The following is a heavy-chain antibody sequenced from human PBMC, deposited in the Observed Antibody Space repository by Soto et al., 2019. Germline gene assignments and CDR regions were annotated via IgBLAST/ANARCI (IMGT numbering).Heavy chain of an antibody. D-gene: IGHD1-7*01. CDR1: GFTFSSYA. CDR2: ISGSGGST. J-gene: IGHJ6*02. CDR3: AKATRPVELYYYYGMDV. Sequence: GGSLRLSCEASGFTFSSYAMNWVRQAPGKGLEWVSGISGSGGSTYYADSVKGRSTISRDNSKNTLYLQMNSLRAEDTAVYYCAKATRPVELYYYYGMDVWGQGTTVTVSS. V-gene: IGHV3-23*01.